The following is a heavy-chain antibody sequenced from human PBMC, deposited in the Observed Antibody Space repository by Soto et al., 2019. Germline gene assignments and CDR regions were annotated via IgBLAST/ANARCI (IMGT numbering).Heavy chain of an antibody. J-gene: IGHJ5*02. V-gene: IGHV3-48*01. CDR3: ARPEYYGSESNYPFDN. CDR1: GFTFSSYS. D-gene: IGHD3-10*01. Sequence: GGSLRLSCAASGFTFSSYSMNWVRQAPGKGLEWVSYISSSSSTIYYADSVKGRFTISRDNAKNSLYLQMNSLRAEDTAVYYCARPEYYGSESNYPFDNWGQGTLVT. CDR2: ISSSSSTI.